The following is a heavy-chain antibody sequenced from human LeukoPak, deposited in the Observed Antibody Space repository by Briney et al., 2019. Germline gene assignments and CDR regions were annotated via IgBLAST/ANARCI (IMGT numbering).Heavy chain of an antibody. CDR1: GGSFSGYY. Sequence: SETLSLTCAVYGGSFSGYYWSWIRQPPEKGLEWIGEINHSGSTNYNPSLKSRVTISVDTSKNQFSLKLSSVTAADTAVYYCARRGRIIAAAGSFDYWGQGTLVTVSS. D-gene: IGHD6-13*01. V-gene: IGHV4-34*01. CDR3: ARRGRIIAAAGSFDY. J-gene: IGHJ4*02. CDR2: INHSGST.